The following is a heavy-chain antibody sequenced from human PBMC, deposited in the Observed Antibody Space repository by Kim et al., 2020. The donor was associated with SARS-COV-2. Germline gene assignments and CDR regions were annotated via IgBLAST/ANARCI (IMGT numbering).Heavy chain of an antibody. D-gene: IGHD3-9*01. CDR2: IYYSGST. J-gene: IGHJ4*02. CDR1: GGSISSSSYY. Sequence: SETLSLTCTVSGGSISSSSYYWGWIRQPPGKGLEWIGSIYYSGSTYYNPSLKSRVTISVDTSKNQFSLKLSSVTAADTAVYYCARDKRSYYDILTGYHTQRIQIDYWGQGTLVTVSS. CDR3: ARDKRSYYDILTGYHTQRIQIDY. V-gene: IGHV4-39*07.